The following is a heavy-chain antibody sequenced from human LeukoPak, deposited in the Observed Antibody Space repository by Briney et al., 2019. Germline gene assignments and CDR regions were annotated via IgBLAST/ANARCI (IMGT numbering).Heavy chain of an antibody. CDR2: ISGRGGTT. CDR1: KFTFSSYA. V-gene: IGHV3-23*01. D-gene: IGHD1-7*01. J-gene: IGHJ6*03. Sequence: GSLRLSCVASKFTFSSYALTWVRQAPGKGLEWVSAISGRGGTTYYADSVKGRFTISRDNFKNTLYLQMNSLRAEDRAVYYCAKRRGLELTYYYHMDVWGKGTTVTISS. CDR3: AKRRGLELTYYYHMDV.